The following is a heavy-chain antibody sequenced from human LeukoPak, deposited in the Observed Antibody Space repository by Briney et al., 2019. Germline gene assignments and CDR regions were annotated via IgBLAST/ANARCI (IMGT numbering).Heavy chain of an antibody. D-gene: IGHD3-9*01. V-gene: IGHV4-38-2*02. CDR3: ARGAGLRYLGFDASDI. CDR2: MYHSGST. Sequence: SSETLSLTCTVSNYSISTDYYWGWIRQPPGKGLEWNGTMYHSGSTYYNPSLKSRVTISVDTSKNQFSLKLSSVTAADTAVYYCARGAGLRYLGFDASDIWGQGTMVTVSS. J-gene: IGHJ3*02. CDR1: NYSISTDYY.